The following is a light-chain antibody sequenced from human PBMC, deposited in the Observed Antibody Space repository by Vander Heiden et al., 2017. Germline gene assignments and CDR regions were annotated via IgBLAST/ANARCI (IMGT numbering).Light chain of an antibody. J-gene: IGKJ5*01. Sequence: IRMPQSRSSLSSSTGARGTSTSRARQGISSYLAWYQQKPGKATKLLIYAAATLQRGVPSRFSGSGSGTDFTLTSSCLQSEDFATYYFQQYYPDITVRQETRPEI. CDR1: QGISSY. V-gene: IGKV1-8*01. CDR2: AAA. CDR3: QQYYPDIT.